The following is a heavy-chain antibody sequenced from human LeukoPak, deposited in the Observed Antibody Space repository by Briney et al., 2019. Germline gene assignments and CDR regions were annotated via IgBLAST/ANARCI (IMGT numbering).Heavy chain of an antibody. CDR2: IYSGGST. Sequence: GGSLRLSCVVSGFTFNRCWMNWVRQAPGKGLEWVSVIYSGGSTYYADSVKGRFTISRDNSKNTLYLQMNSLRAEDTAVYYCAKAGNSYGSIDYWGQGTLVTVSS. CDR1: GFTFNRCW. D-gene: IGHD5-18*01. J-gene: IGHJ4*02. CDR3: AKAGNSYGSIDY. V-gene: IGHV3-53*01.